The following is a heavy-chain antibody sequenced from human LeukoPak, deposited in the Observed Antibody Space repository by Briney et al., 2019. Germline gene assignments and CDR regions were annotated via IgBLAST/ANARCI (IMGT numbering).Heavy chain of an antibody. CDR1: GFTVRSYA. CDR3: AKAPVTTCRGAFCYPFDY. J-gene: IGHJ4*02. V-gene: IGHV3-23*01. D-gene: IGHD2-15*01. Sequence: GGSLRLSCAASGFTVRSYAMSWVRQAPGKGLEWVSAISDTGNTYHADSVKGRFTISRDSSKNTLFLQMNRLRPEDAAVYYCAKAPVTTCRGAFCYPFDYWGLGTLVTVSS. CDR2: ISDTGNT.